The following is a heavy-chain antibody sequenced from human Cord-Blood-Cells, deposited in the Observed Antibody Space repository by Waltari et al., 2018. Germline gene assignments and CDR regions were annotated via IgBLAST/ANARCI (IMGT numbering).Heavy chain of an antibody. Sequence: EVQLVESGGGLVQPGGSLKLSCAASGFTFSGPAMHWVRQASGKGLEWVGRIRSKANSYATAYAASVKGRFTISRDDSKNTAYLQMNSLKTEDTAVYYCTRNWNYYFDYWGQGTLVTVSS. J-gene: IGHJ4*02. CDR3: TRNWNYYFDY. CDR1: GFTFSGPA. V-gene: IGHV3-73*02. CDR2: IRSKANSYAT. D-gene: IGHD1-7*01.